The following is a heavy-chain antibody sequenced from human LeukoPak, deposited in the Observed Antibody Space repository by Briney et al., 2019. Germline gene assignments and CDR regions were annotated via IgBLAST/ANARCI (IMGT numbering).Heavy chain of an antibody. CDR3: ARAGYSSGWSTTYYYYYMDV. CDR2: IYTSGST. CDR1: IGSISSYS. Sequence: PSETLSLTCIVIIGSISSYSWSWIRQPAGKGLEWVGRIYTSGSTNYNPSLKSRVPMSVDTSKNQFSLKLSSVTAADTAVYYCARAGYSSGWSTTYYYYYMDVWGKGTTVTV. D-gene: IGHD6-19*01. J-gene: IGHJ6*03. V-gene: IGHV4-4*07.